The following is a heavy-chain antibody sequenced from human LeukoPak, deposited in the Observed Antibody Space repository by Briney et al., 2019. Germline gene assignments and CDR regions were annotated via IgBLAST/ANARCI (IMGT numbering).Heavy chain of an antibody. CDR1: GFTFSSYG. CDR2: IWYDGSNK. CDR3: ARDPGHNGWYGDN. V-gene: IGHV3-33*01. J-gene: IGHJ4*02. Sequence: PGGSLRLSCAASGFTFSSYGMHWVRQAPGKGLEWVSIIWYDGSNKYYAYSVKGRFTISKDNSKNTLYLQMNSLRAEDTAIYYCARDPGHNGWYGDNWGQGTLVTVSS. D-gene: IGHD6-19*01.